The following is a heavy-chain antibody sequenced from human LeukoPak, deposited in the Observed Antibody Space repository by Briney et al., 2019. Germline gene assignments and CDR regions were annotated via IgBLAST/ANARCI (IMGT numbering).Heavy chain of an antibody. D-gene: IGHD2-15*01. Sequence: KASETLSLTCTVSGGSISSSSYYWGWIRQPPGKGLEWIGYIYYSGSTNYNPSLKSRVTISVDTSKNQFSLKLSSVTAADTAVYYCARDFPSSGGSLGAFDIWGQGTMVTVSS. V-gene: IGHV4-61*01. CDR1: GGSISSSSYY. J-gene: IGHJ3*02. CDR3: ARDFPSSGGSLGAFDI. CDR2: IYYSGST.